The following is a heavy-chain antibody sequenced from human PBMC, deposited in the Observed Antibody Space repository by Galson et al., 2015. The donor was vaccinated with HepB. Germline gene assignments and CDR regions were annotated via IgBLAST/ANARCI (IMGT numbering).Heavy chain of an antibody. CDR2: ISYDGSNK. J-gene: IGHJ4*02. Sequence: SLRLSCAPSGFTFSTYGMHWVRQAPGKGLEWVALISYDGSNKYYADSVKGRFTISRDNAKNTLSLQMNSLRAEDTARYYCAKEGPALLWFGDKGYYFDSWGQGTLVTVSS. CDR1: GFTFSTYG. V-gene: IGHV3-30*18. D-gene: IGHD3-10*01. CDR3: AKEGPALLWFGDKGYYFDS.